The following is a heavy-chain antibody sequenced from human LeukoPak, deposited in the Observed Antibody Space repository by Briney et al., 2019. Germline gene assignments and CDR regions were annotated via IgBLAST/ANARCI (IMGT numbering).Heavy chain of an antibody. J-gene: IGHJ4*02. CDR2: IYYDGST. CDR3: ARDLSGPSDY. CDR1: GGSIRSTTYY. V-gene: IGHV4-39*02. D-gene: IGHD3-3*01. Sequence: PSETLSLTCTVSGGSIRSTTYYWGWIRQPPGKGLEWIGTIYYDGSTFYNPSLKPRVTISADTSKNQLSLRLSSPTAADTAVYYCARDLSGPSDYWGQGTLVTVSS.